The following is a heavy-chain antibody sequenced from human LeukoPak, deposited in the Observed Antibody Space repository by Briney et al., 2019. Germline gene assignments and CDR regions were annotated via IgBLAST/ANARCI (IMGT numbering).Heavy chain of an antibody. CDR3: WRGSSYGGHLGN. CDR1: DGSLSFYY. J-gene: IGHJ4*02. Sequence: SETLSLTCTVSDGSLSFYYWSWLRQPPGKGLEWIGYIYYSGSPNYNPSLKSRVSISVDTSKNQFSLKLSSVTAADTAVFYRWRGSSYGGHLGNGGQGTLVTVSS. V-gene: IGHV4-59*01. CDR2: IYYSGSP. D-gene: IGHD1-26*01.